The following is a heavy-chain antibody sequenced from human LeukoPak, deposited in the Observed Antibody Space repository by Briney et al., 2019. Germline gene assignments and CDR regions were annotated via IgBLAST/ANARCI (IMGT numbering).Heavy chain of an antibody. CDR1: GYTFTSYD. CDR3: ARARITQYSSSWENNYYYYGMDV. J-gene: IGHJ6*02. D-gene: IGHD6-13*01. V-gene: IGHV1-8*01. CDR2: MNPNSGNT. Sequence: ASVKVSCKASGYTFTSYDINWVRQATGQGLEWMGWMNPNSGNTGYAQKFQGRVTMTRNTSISTAYMELSSLRSEDTAVYYCARARITQYSSSWENNYYYYGMDVWGQGTTVTVSS.